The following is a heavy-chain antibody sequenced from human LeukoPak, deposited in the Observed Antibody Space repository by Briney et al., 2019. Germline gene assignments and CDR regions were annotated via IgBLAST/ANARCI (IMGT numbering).Heavy chain of an antibody. Sequence: SETLSLTCIVSGGSISSYYWSWIRQPPGKGLEWIGYISRSGSTNYNPSLKSRVTISVDTSKNQFSLKLSSVTAADTAVYYCARGYGVVPAAFFDYWGQGTLVTVSS. CDR3: ARGYGVVPAAFFDY. J-gene: IGHJ4*02. V-gene: IGHV4-59*01. CDR1: GGSISSYY. CDR2: ISRSGST. D-gene: IGHD2-2*01.